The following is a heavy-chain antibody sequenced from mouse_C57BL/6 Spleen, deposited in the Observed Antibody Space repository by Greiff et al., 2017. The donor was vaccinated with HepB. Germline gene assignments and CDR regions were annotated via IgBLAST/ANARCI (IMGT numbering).Heavy chain of an antibody. CDR3: ARVYYGNFYWYFDV. CDR2: IDPEDGET. Sequence: EVQLQQSGAELVKPGASVKLSCTASGFNIKDYYMHWVKQRTEQGLEWIGRIDPEDGETKYAPNFQGKATITADTSSNTANLQLSSLTSEDTAVYYCARVYYGNFYWYFDVWGTGTTVTVSS. J-gene: IGHJ1*03. CDR1: GFNIKDYY. V-gene: IGHV14-2*01. D-gene: IGHD2-1*01.